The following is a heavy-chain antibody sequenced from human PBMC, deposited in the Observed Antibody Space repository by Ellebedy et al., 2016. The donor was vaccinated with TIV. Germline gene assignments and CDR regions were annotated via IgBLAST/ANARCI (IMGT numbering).Heavy chain of an antibody. J-gene: IGHJ6*03. V-gene: IGHV1-46*01. CDR1: GYTFTSYF. D-gene: IGHD4-11*01. Sequence: ASVKVSXXASGYTFTSYFMHWVRQAPGQGLEWVGIINPSSGNTAYAQKFQGRVTMTRDTSTSTVYMELSSLRSEDTAVYFCARDHTVSPNYYYYYMDVWGKGTMVTVSS. CDR3: ARDHTVSPNYYYYYMDV. CDR2: INPSSGNT.